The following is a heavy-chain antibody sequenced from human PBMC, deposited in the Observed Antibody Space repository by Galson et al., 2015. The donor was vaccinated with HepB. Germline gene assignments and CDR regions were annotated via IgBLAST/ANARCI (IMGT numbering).Heavy chain of an antibody. J-gene: IGHJ3*02. CDR1: GGTFSSYA. CDR2: IIPIFGTA. CDR3: ARGDITMVRGFDAFDI. Sequence: SVKVSCKASGGTFSSYAISWVRQAPGQGLEWMGGIIPIFGTANYAQKFQGRVTITADESTSTAYMELSSLRSEDTAVYYCARGDITMVRGFDAFDIWGQGTMVTVSS. D-gene: IGHD3-10*01. V-gene: IGHV1-69*13.